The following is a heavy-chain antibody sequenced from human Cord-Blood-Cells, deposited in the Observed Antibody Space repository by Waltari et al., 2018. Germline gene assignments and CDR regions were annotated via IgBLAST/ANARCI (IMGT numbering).Heavy chain of an antibody. J-gene: IGHJ5*02. Sequence: EVQLLESGGGLVQPGGSLRLSCAASGFTFSSYAMSWVRQAPGKGLEWVSAISGRGGSTYYADSGKGRFTISRDKSKNTLYLQMNSLRAEDTAVYYCAKNSGDLGWFDPWGQGTLVTVSS. CDR3: AKNSGDLGWFDP. D-gene: IGHD7-27*01. V-gene: IGHV3-23*01. CDR2: ISGRGGST. CDR1: GFTFSSYA.